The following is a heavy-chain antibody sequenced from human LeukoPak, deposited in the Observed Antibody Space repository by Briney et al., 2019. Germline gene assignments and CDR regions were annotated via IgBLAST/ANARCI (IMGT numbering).Heavy chain of an antibody. Sequence: PGGSLRLSCAASGFTFSSSAMSWVRQAPGKGLEWVSAISNNGGYTYYADSVQGPFTISRDNSKSTLCLQMNSLRAEDTAVYYCAKQLGYCSDGSCYFPHWGQGTLVTVSS. CDR3: AKQLGYCSDGSCYFPH. CDR1: GFTFSSSA. J-gene: IGHJ1*01. CDR2: ISNNGGYT. D-gene: IGHD2-15*01. V-gene: IGHV3-23*01.